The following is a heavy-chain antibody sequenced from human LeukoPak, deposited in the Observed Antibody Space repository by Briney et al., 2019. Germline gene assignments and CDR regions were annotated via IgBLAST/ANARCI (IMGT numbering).Heavy chain of an antibody. Sequence: SETLSLTCTVSGGSISSGDYYWSWIRQPPGKGLEWIGYIYYSGSTYYNPSLKSRVTISVDTSKNQFSLKLSSVTAADTAVDYCARDYIRQASRYYYYGMDVWGQGTTVTVSS. D-gene: IGHD3-3*02. CDR2: IYYSGST. J-gene: IGHJ6*02. CDR1: GGSISSGDYY. CDR3: ARDYIRQASRYYYYGMDV. V-gene: IGHV4-30-4*01.